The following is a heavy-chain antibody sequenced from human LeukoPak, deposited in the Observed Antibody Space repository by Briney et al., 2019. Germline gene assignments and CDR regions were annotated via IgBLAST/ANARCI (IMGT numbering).Heavy chain of an antibody. Sequence: SETLSLTCTVSGNSISSYYWTWIRQPAGKGLEWIGRIYTSGSTNYNPSLKSRVTMSVDTSKNQFSLKLSSVTAADTAVYYCARVWSRVFAFDIWGQGTMVTVSS. CDR3: ARVWSRVFAFDI. CDR1: GNSISSYY. CDR2: IYTSGST. J-gene: IGHJ3*02. D-gene: IGHD1-1*01. V-gene: IGHV4-4*07.